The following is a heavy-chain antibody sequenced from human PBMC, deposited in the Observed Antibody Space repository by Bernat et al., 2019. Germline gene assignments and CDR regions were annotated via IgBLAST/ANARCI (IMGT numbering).Heavy chain of an antibody. CDR1: GYSISSGYY. V-gene: IGHV4-38-2*01. J-gene: IGHJ5*02. CDR2: IYHSGST. CDR3: ARAQAQRGELGGRNWFDP. D-gene: IGHD1-26*01. Sequence: QVQLQESGPGLVKPSETLSLTCAVSGYSISSGYYWGWIRQPPGQGLEWIGSIYHSGSTYYNPSIKSRVTISVDTSKTRFSLKLSFVTAADTAVYYCARAQAQRGELGGRNWFDPWGQGTLVTVSS.